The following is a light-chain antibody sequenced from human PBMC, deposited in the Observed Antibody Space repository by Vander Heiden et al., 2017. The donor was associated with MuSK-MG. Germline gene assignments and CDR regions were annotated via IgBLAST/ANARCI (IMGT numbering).Light chain of an antibody. CDR2: WAS. CDR1: QSVLYSSNNKNY. J-gene: IGKJ3*01. V-gene: IGKV4-1*01. Sequence: DIVMTQAPDSLAASLGERATINCQSSQSVLYSSNNKNYLAWYQQKPGQPPKLLIYWASSRESGVPDRFSGSGSGTDFTLTISSLQAEDVAVYYCQQYYSTPPAFGPGTKVDIK. CDR3: QQYYSTPPA.